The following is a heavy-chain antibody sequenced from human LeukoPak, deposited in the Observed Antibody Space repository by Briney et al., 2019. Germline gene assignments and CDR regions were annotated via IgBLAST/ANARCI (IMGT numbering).Heavy chain of an antibody. CDR2: ISPNSGDT. D-gene: IGHD6-13*01. CDR3: ARIGDYRSSDAFDV. J-gene: IGHJ3*01. V-gene: IGHV1-2*02. CDR1: GYTFTGYY. Sequence: ASVKVSCKASGYTFTGYYMHWVRQAPGQGLEWMGWISPNSGDTDIAQKFQGRVTMTRDTSIATSYMEVDSLTSDDTAVYYCARIGDYRSSDAFDVWGQGTLVTVSS.